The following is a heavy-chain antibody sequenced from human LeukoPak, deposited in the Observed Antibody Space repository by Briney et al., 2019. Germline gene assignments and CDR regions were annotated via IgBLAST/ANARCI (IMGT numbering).Heavy chain of an antibody. CDR2: FDPEDGET. J-gene: IGHJ4*02. D-gene: IGHD3-10*01. CDR1: GYTLTELP. V-gene: IGHV1-24*01. Sequence: ASVKVSCKVSGYTLTELPMHWVRQAPGKGLEWMGGFDPEDGETIYAQKFQGRVTMTEDTSTDTAYMELSSLRSEDTAVYYCATEPFMVRGVIRDYWGQGTLVTVSS. CDR3: ATEPFMVRGVIRDY.